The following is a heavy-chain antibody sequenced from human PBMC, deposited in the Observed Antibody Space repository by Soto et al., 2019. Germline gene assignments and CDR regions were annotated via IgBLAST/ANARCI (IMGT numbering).Heavy chain of an antibody. CDR1: GFTFSSYA. J-gene: IGHJ3*02. V-gene: IGHV3-23*01. Sequence: EVQPLEPGGGLVQPGGSLRLSCAASGFTFSSYAMSWVRQAPGKGLEWVSAISGSGGSTYYADSVKGRFTISRDNSKNTLYRQMNSLRAEDTAVYYCAKDRITMIVVVSNHDAFDIWGQGTMVTVSS. D-gene: IGHD3-22*01. CDR2: ISGSGGST. CDR3: AKDRITMIVVVSNHDAFDI.